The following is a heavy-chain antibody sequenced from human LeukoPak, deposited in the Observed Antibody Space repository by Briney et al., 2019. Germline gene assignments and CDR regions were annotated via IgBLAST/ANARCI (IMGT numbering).Heavy chain of an antibody. CDR3: ARSHTAMVLVY. CDR1: GYTFTSYY. J-gene: IGHJ4*02. D-gene: IGHD5-18*01. V-gene: IGHV1-46*01. CDR2: INPSGGST. Sequence: ASVKVSCKASGYTFTSYYMHWVRQAPGQGLEWMGIINPSGGSTSYARKFQGRVTMTRDTSTSTVYMELSSLRSEDTAVYYCARSHTAMVLVYWGQGTLVTVSS.